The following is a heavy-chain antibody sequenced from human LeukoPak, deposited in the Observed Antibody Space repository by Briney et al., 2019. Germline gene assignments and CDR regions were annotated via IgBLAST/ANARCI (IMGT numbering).Heavy chain of an antibody. CDR1: GGSISSGGYY. CDR3: ARGLVYCSSTSCPFDY. V-gene: IGHV4-31*03. Sequence: TSGTLSLTCTVSGGSISSGGYYWSWIRQHPGKGLEWIGYIYYSGSTYYNPSLKSRVTISVDTSKNQFSLKLSSVTAADTAVYYCARGLVYCSSTSCPFDYWGQGTPVTVSS. CDR2: IYYSGST. J-gene: IGHJ4*02. D-gene: IGHD2-2*01.